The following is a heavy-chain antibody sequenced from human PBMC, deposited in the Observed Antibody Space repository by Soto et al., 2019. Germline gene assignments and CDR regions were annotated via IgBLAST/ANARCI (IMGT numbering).Heavy chain of an antibody. D-gene: IGHD2-2*01. V-gene: IGHV3-48*01. CDR3: TRARAGVPAAMDYYYYYGMDV. CDR1: GFTFSSYS. CDR2: ISSSSSTI. Sequence: GGSLRLSCAASGFTFSSYSMNWVRQAPGKGLEWVSYISSSSSTIYYADSVKGRFTISRDNAKNSLYLQMNSLRAEDTAVYYCTRARAGVPAAMDYYYYYGMDVWGQGTTVTVSS. J-gene: IGHJ6*02.